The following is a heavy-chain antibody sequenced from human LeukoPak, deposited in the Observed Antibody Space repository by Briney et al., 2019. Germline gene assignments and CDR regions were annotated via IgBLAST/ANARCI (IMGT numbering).Heavy chain of an antibody. CDR2: INHSGST. CDR3: ARGGRDIVVVVAPKSLDI. CDR1: GGSFSGYY. V-gene: IGHV4-34*01. J-gene: IGHJ3*02. D-gene: IGHD2-15*01. Sequence: SETLSLTCAVYGGSFSGYYWSWIRQPPGKGLEWIGEINHSGSTNYNPSLKRRVTISVDTSKNQFSLKLSSVTAADTAVYYCARGGRDIVVVVAPKSLDIWGQGTMVTVSS.